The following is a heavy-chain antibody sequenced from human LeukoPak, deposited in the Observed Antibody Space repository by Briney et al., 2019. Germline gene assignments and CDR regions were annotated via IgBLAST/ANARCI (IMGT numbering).Heavy chain of an antibody. Sequence: QPGGSLRLSCAASGFTFSSYAMSWVRQVPGKVLEWVSGISGSGGSTYYADSVKGRCTISRDNSKNTLSLQMNSLRAEDTALYYCARGKGIAVSSFDYWGQGTLATVSS. D-gene: IGHD6-19*01. V-gene: IGHV3-23*01. CDR3: ARGKGIAVSSFDY. J-gene: IGHJ4*02. CDR1: GFTFSSYA. CDR2: ISGSGGST.